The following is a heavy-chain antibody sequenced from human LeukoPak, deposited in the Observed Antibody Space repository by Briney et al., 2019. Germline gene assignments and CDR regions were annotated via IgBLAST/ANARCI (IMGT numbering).Heavy chain of an antibody. CDR3: ARSDYYDSSGYNAFDI. V-gene: IGHV4-39*07. CDR2: IYYSGST. CDR1: GGSISSSSYY. Sequence: PSETLSLTCTVSGGSISSSSYYWGWIRQPPGKGLEWIGSIYYSGSTYYNPSLKSRVTISVDTSKNQFSLKLSSVTAADTAVYYCARSDYYDSSGYNAFDIWGQGTMVTVSS. J-gene: IGHJ3*02. D-gene: IGHD3-22*01.